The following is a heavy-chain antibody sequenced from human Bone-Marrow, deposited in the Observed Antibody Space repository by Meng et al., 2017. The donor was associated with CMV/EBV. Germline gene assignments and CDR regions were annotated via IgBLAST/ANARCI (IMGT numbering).Heavy chain of an antibody. Sequence: GESLKISCAASGFTFSSYAMSWVRQAPGKGLEWVSVIYSGGSSTYYADSVKGRFTISRDNSKNTLYLQMNSLRVEDTAVYYCARIGYSSSSLDYWGQGTLVTVSS. CDR2: IYSGGSST. D-gene: IGHD6-13*01. CDR3: ARIGYSSSSLDY. V-gene: IGHV3-23*03. J-gene: IGHJ4*02. CDR1: GFTFSSYA.